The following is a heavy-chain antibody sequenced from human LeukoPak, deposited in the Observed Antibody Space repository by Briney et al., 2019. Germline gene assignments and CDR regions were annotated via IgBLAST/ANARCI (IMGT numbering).Heavy chain of an antibody. D-gene: IGHD3-22*01. CDR2: MNPNSGIT. CDR1: GYTFISYD. CDR3: ARGLYYYDSNGRTPYDY. Sequence: ASVKVSCKASGYTFISYDINWVRQATGQGLEWMGWMNPNSGITGYAQKFQGRVSMTRNTSIGTAYMELCSLKSEDTAVYYCARGLYYYDSNGRTPYDYWGQGTLVTVSS. V-gene: IGHV1-8*01. J-gene: IGHJ4*02.